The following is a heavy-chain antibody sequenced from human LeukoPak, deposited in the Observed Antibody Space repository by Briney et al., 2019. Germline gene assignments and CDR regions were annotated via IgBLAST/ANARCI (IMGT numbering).Heavy chain of an antibody. Sequence: GESLKISCAASGFTFSSNWMYWVRQAPGKGLVWVSRISTDVDATTYADSVKGRFNISRDNAKNTLYLQMNSLRAEDTAMYYCARGRWGSFDLWGRGTLVTVSS. CDR2: ISTDVDAT. D-gene: IGHD4-23*01. J-gene: IGHJ2*01. V-gene: IGHV3-74*03. CDR1: GFTFSSNW. CDR3: ARGRWGSFDL.